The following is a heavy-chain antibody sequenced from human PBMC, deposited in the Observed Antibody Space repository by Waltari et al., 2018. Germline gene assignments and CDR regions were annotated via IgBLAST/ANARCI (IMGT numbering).Heavy chain of an antibody. Sequence: QVQLVQSGAEVKKPGSSVKVSCKASGGTFSSYAISWVRQAPGQGLEWMGGIIPIFGTANYAQKFQGRVTSTADEATSTAYMELSSLRSEDTAVYYCARGEVNDFWSGYYFDYWGQGTLVTVSS. V-gene: IGHV1-69*12. CDR2: IIPIFGTA. D-gene: IGHD3-3*01. J-gene: IGHJ4*02. CDR1: GGTFSSYA. CDR3: ARGEVNDFWSGYYFDY.